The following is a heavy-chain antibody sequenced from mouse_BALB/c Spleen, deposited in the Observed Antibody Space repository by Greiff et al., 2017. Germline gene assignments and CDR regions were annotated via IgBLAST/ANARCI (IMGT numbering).Heavy chain of an antibody. J-gene: IGHJ1*01. Sequence: LVKTGASVKISCKASGYSFTGYYMHWVKQSHGKSLEWIGYISCYNGATSYNQKFKGKATFTVDTSSSTAYMQFNSLTSEDSAVYYCARPYSSSYWYIDVWGAGTTVTVSS. CDR2: ISCYNGAT. V-gene: IGHV1S34*01. CDR1: GYSFTGYY. D-gene: IGHD1-1*01. CDR3: ARPYSSSYWYIDV.